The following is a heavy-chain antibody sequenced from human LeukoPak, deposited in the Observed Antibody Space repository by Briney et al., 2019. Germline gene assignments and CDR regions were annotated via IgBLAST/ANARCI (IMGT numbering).Heavy chain of an antibody. Sequence: AGGSLRLSCTASGFTFGDYAMSWVRQAPGKGLEWVGFIRSKAYGGTTEYAASVKGRFTISRDDSKSIAYLQMNSLKTEDTAVYYYTRSRSDSSGYYYPYWGQGTLVTVSS. CDR2: IRSKAYGGTT. CDR3: TRSRSDSSGYYYPY. J-gene: IGHJ4*02. V-gene: IGHV3-49*04. D-gene: IGHD3-22*01. CDR1: GFTFGDYA.